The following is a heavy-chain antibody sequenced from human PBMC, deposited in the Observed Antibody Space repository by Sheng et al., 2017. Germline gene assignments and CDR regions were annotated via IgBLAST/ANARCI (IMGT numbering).Heavy chain of an antibody. CDR2: INHSGST. CDR3: ATKGYSSGWYYFDY. D-gene: IGHD6-19*01. CDR1: GGSFSGYY. Sequence: QVQLQQWGAGLLKPSETLSLTCAVYGGSFSGYYWSWIRQPPGKGLEWIGEINHSGSTNYNPSLKSRVTISVDTSKNQFSLKLSSVTAADTAVYYCATKGYSSGWYYFDYWGQGTLVTVLL. V-gene: IGHV4-34*01. J-gene: IGHJ4*02.